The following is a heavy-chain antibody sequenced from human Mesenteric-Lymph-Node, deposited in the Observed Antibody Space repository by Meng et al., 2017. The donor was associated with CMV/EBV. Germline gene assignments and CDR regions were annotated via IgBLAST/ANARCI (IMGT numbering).Heavy chain of an antibody. CDR2: INHSGST. Sequence: VQLQHWGPGLLKPSETLALTCAVYGGSFSGYYWSWIRQPPGKGLEWIGEINHSGSTNYNPSLKSRVTISVDTSKNQFSLKLSSVTAADTAVYYCARHQRWLKSEGGFNYWGQGTLVTVSS. CDR1: GGSFSGYY. CDR3: ARHQRWLKSEGGFNY. V-gene: IGHV4-34*01. J-gene: IGHJ4*02. D-gene: IGHD4-23*01.